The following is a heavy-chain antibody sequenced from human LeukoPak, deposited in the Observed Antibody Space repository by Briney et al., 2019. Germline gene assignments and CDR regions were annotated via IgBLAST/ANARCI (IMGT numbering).Heavy chain of an antibody. Sequence: SGPTLVNPTQTLTVTCTFSGFSLSTSGLGVGWIRQPPVKALEWLAVIYWDDDKRYSPSLKSRLTITKDTSKNQVVLTMTNMDPVDTAIYYCALSPDIAAAGIMSWFDPWGQGTLVTVSS. V-gene: IGHV2-5*02. D-gene: IGHD6-13*01. CDR3: ALSPDIAAAGIMSWFDP. CDR2: IYWDDDK. J-gene: IGHJ5*02. CDR1: GFSLSTSGLG.